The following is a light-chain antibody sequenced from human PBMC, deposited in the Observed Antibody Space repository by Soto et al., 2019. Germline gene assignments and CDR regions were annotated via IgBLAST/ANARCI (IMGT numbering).Light chain of an antibody. V-gene: IGKV1-39*01. CDR2: AAS. CDR3: QQTYNHPRT. CDR1: ETIARY. Sequence: DIQLTQSPSSLSASVGDRVAITCRASETIARYLNWYQQKTGKAPNILIYAASTLKSGFPSRFSGTGSGTDFTLTISRLQPEDFETYYCQQTYNHPRTFSQGTKVDIK. J-gene: IGKJ1*01.